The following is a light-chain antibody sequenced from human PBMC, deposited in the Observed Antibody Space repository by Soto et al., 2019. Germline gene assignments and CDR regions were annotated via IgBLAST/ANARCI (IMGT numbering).Light chain of an antibody. CDR1: SSDVGGYNY. CDR2: EVS. J-gene: IGLJ1*01. Sequence: QSALTQPPSASGSPGQSVTISCTGTSSDVGGYNYVSWYQQHPGKAPKLMIYEVSKRPSGVPDRFSGSKSGNTASLTVSGLQAEDEADYYCISYAGSNHLYVFGTGTKLTV. CDR3: ISYAGSNHLYV. V-gene: IGLV2-8*01.